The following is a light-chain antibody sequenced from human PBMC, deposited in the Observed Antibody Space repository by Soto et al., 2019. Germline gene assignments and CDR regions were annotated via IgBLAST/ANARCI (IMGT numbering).Light chain of an antibody. CDR2: KVS. V-gene: IGKV2-30*01. J-gene: IGKJ2*01. CDR3: MQGTHWPPYT. CDR1: QSLAYSDGNTY. Sequence: DVVMTQSPLSLPVTLGQPASISCRSSQSLAYSDGNTYLNWFQQRPGQSPRRLIYKVSNRDSGVPDRFSGSGSGTEFTQKISRVEAEDVGVYYCMQGTHWPPYTFGQGTKLEIK.